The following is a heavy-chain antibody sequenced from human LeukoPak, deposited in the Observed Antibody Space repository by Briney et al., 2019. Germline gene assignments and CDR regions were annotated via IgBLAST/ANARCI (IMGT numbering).Heavy chain of an antibody. CDR1: GGSFSGYY. CDR2: INHSGST. CDR3: ARGWTTVTTPLDY. D-gene: IGHD4-17*01. V-gene: IGHV4-34*01. J-gene: IGHJ4*02. Sequence: SETPSLTCAVYGGSFSGYYWSWIRQPPGKGLEWIGEINHSGSTNYNPSLKSRVTISVDTSKNQFSLKLSSVTAADTAVYYCARGWTTVTTPLDYWGQGTLVTVSS.